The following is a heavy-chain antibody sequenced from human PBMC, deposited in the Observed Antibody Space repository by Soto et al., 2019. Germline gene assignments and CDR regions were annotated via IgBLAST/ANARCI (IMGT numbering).Heavy chain of an antibody. J-gene: IGHJ4*02. CDR3: AMRCKVEMALWCY. CDR2: IIPIFGTA. V-gene: IGHV1-69*13. D-gene: IGHD2-8*02. Sequence: ASVKVSCKASGGTFSSYAISWVRQAPGQGLEWMGGIIPIFGTANYAQKFQGRVTITADESTSTAYMELSSLRSEDTAVYYCAMRCKVEMALWCYWGQGTQVTVSS. CDR1: GGTFSSYA.